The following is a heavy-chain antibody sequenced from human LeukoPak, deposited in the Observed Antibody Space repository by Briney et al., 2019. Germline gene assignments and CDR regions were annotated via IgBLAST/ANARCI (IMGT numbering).Heavy chain of an antibody. J-gene: IGHJ4*02. CDR3: ARDSSGWLGPDY. CDR1: GFTFSSYG. D-gene: IGHD6-19*01. V-gene: IGHV3-33*01. CDR2: IWYDGSNK. Sequence: GRSLRLSCAASGFTFSSYGMHWVRQAPGKGLEWVAVIWYDGSNKYYADPVRGRFTISRDNSKNTLYLQMNSLRAEDTAVYYCARDSSGWLGPDYWGQGTLVTVSS.